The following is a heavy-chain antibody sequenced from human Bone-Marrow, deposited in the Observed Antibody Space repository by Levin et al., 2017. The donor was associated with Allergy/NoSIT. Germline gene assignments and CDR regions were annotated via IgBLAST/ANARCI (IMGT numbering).Heavy chain of an antibody. D-gene: IGHD6-13*01. V-gene: IGHV3-66*02. J-gene: IGHJ4*02. Sequence: GGSLRLSCAASGFTVSSNYMSWVRQAPGKGLEWVSVIYSGGSTYYADSVKGRFTISRDNSKNTLYLQMNSLRAEDTAVYYCARILPGIAAADYWGQGTLVTVSS. CDR1: GFTVSSNY. CDR2: IYSGGST. CDR3: ARILPGIAAADY.